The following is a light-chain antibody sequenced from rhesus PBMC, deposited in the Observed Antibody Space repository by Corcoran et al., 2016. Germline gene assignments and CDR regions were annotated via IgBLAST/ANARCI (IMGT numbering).Light chain of an antibody. CDR2: DAS. J-gene: IGKJ2*01. V-gene: IGKV1-19*01. CDR1: QGINTW. Sequence: DIQMTQSPSSLSASVGAKVTITCHASQGINTWFVWYQQKPGKAPKPLIYDASSLQSGIPSRVSCSGSGPDFTITISSLQPEDFATYYCQQYKDVPYSFGQGTKVEIK. CDR3: QQYKDVPYS.